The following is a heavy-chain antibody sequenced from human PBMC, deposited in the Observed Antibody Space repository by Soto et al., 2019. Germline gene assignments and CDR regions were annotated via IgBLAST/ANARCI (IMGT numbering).Heavy chain of an antibody. J-gene: IGHJ4*02. CDR2: ISYEGSNK. D-gene: IGHD6-13*01. CDR1: GFTFSSYG. Sequence: QVQLVESGGGVVQPGRSLRLSCAASGFTFSSYGRHWVRQAPGKGLEWVAVISYEGSNKYYADSVKGRFTISRDNSKNTLYLQMNSLRAEDTAVYYGAGSSSWYPEATFDYWGQGTLVTVSS. V-gene: IGHV3-30*03. CDR3: AGSSSWYPEATFDY.